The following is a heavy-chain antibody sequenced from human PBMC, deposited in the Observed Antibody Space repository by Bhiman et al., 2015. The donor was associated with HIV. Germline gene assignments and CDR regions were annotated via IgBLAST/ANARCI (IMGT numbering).Heavy chain of an antibody. CDR1: GFTFSNYG. CDR3: ARDWRANSASALDI. Sequence: VQLVESGGGLVKPGGSLRLSCAASGFTFSNYGIHWVRQAPGKGLEWVAVIWHDASNKYYADSVKGRFTISRDNSKNTLYLQMNSLRSDDTAVYYCARDWRANSASALDIWGQGTMVTVSS. D-gene: IGHD4-23*01. V-gene: IGHV3-33*08. J-gene: IGHJ3*02. CDR2: IWHDASNK.